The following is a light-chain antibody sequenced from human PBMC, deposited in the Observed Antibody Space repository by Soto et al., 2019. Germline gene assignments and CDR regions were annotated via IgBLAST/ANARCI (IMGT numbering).Light chain of an antibody. V-gene: IGKV1-9*01. CDR2: AAS. Sequence: QLTQSPSSLSASVGDRVTVTCRASRGISTDLAWYQQKPGKAPRLLLYAASTLQSGVPSRFSGSGSGTDFTLTISSLQPEDFATYYCQQGNFYPTFGQGTKLEIK. CDR1: RGISTD. CDR3: QQGNFYPT. J-gene: IGKJ2*01.